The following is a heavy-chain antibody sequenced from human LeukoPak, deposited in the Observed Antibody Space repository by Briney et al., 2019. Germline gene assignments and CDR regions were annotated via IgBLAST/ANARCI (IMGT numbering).Heavy chain of an antibody. CDR2: INAGNGNT. D-gene: IGHD3-3*01. CDR3: ARDVLRFLEWRNWFDP. J-gene: IGHJ5*02. V-gene: IGHV1-3*01. CDR1: GYTFTSYA. Sequence: ASVKVSCKASGYTFTSYAMHWVRQAPGQRLEWMGWINAGNGNTKYSQKSQGRVTITRDTSASTAYMELSSLRSEDTAVYYCARDVLRFLEWRNWFDPWGQGTLVTVSS.